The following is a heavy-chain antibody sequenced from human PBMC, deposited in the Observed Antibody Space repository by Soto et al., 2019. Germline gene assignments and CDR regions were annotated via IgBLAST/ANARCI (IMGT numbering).Heavy chain of an antibody. V-gene: IGHV3-30-3*01. D-gene: IGHD3-16*02. CDR3: AIEAIPYDYVWGSYRYYFDY. CDR2: ISYDGSNK. CDR1: GFTFSSYA. J-gene: IGHJ4*02. Sequence: PGGSLRLSCAASGFTFSSYAMHWVRQAPGKGLEWVAVISYDGSNKYYADSVKGRFTISRDNSKNTLYLQMNSLRAEDTAVYYCAIEAIPYDYVWGSYRYYFDYWGQGTLVTVSS.